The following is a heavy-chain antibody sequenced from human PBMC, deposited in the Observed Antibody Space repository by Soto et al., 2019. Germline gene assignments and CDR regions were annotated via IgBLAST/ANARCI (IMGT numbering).Heavy chain of an antibody. Sequence: EVQLVESGGGLVQPGGSLTVSCAASGFTFSDEWMNWVRQAPGKGLEWVANTNKDGSQKYYVDSVKGRFTISRDNAKNSLYLQMNSLRAEDTAVYYCLKGMDVWGQGTTVTVSS. CDR1: GFTFSDEW. J-gene: IGHJ6*02. CDR2: TNKDGSQK. CDR3: LKGMDV. V-gene: IGHV3-7*01.